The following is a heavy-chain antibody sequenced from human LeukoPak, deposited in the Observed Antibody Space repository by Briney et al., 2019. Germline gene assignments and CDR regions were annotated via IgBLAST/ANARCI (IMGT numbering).Heavy chain of an antibody. Sequence: GGSLRLSCAASGFTFSDYYMTWIRQAPGKGLEYLSYISQSGSNTLYADSVKGRFTISRDNAKNSLYLQMDSLRAEDPAVYYCVRTARYIDFWGRGTLVTVSS. CDR3: VRTARYIDF. CDR1: GFTFSDYY. CDR2: ISQSGSNT. V-gene: IGHV3-11*01. J-gene: IGHJ4*02. D-gene: IGHD6-6*01.